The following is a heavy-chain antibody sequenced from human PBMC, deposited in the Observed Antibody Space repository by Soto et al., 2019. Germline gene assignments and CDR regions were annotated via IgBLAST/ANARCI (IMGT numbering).Heavy chain of an antibody. CDR3: ASSEPSILSYKWNYSSEIRRHYYGREV. D-gene: IGHD1-7*01. Sequence: DSVNVSCKASGYTFTSYGISWVRQAPGQGLEWMGWISAYNGNSNYAKKLKGRVNMTTDTSTSTAYMELRSLRSEDTAVYYCASSEPSILSYKWNYSSEIRRHYYGREVLGQRTSVSASS. V-gene: IGHV1-18*01. CDR1: GYTFTSYG. CDR2: ISAYNGNS. J-gene: IGHJ6*02.